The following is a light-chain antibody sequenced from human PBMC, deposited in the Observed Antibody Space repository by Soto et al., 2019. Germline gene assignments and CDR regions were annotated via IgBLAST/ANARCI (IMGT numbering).Light chain of an antibody. Sequence: QSALTQPPSASGFPGQSVTISCTGTSSDVGYYDYVSCYQQHPGNATQLVIYDVTKRPAGVPDRVSAYKSGNTASLTVAGLREDEEADYYCSSYAGSNNFVFGSGTKVTVL. CDR2: DVT. CDR1: SSDVGYYDY. J-gene: IGLJ1*01. CDR3: SSYAGSNNFV. V-gene: IGLV2-8*01.